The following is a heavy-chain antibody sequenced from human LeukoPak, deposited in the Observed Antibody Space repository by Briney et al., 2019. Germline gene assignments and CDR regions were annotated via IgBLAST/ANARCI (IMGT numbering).Heavy chain of an antibody. D-gene: IGHD4-23*01. Sequence: GRSLRLSCAASGFTFSSYGMHWVRQAPGKGLEWVAVISYDGSNKYYADSVKGRFTISRDNSKNTLYLQMNSLRAEDTAVYYCAKEGGNSAFDYWGQGTLVTVSS. CDR2: ISYDGSNK. CDR3: AKEGGNSAFDY. J-gene: IGHJ4*02. CDR1: GFTFSSYG. V-gene: IGHV3-30*18.